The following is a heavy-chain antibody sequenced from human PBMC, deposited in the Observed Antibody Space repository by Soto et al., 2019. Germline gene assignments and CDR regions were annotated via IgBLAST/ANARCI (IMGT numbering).Heavy chain of an antibody. D-gene: IGHD6-13*01. Sequence: GASVKVSCKASGGTFSSYAISWVRQAPGQGLEWMGGIIPIFGTANYAQKFQGRVTITADESTSTAYMELSSLRSEDTAVYYCARDSSKPIAAASYYHYCGMDVCGQGTTVTVSS. CDR1: GGTFSSYA. CDR2: IIPIFGTA. V-gene: IGHV1-69*13. CDR3: ARDSSKPIAAASYYHYCGMDV. J-gene: IGHJ6*02.